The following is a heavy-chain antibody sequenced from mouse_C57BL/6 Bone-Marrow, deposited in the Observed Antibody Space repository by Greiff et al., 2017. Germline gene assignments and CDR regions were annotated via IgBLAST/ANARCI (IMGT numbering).Heavy chain of an antibody. J-gene: IGHJ3*01. CDR2: IWSGGST. Sequence: QVQLQQSGPGLVQPSQSLSITCTVSGFSLTSYGVHWVRQSPGKGLEWLGVIWSGGSTDYNAAFISRLSISKDNSKSQVFFKMNSLQADDTAIYYCARNGDGYYVSLAYWGQGTLVTVSA. CDR3: ARNGDGYYVSLAY. V-gene: IGHV2-2*01. D-gene: IGHD2-3*01. CDR1: GFSLTSYG.